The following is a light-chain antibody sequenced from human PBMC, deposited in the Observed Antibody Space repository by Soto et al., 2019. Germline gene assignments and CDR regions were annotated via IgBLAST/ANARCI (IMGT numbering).Light chain of an antibody. CDR1: QSISSW. V-gene: IGKV1-5*03. CDR3: QQYNSYST. J-gene: IGKJ1*01. CDR2: KAS. Sequence: DIQMTQSPSTLSASVGDRVTITCRASQSISSWLAWYQQKPGKAPKLLIYKASSLQSGVPSRFSGSGSGTEFTLTISSLHPDDFATYYCQQYNSYSTFGQGTNVELK.